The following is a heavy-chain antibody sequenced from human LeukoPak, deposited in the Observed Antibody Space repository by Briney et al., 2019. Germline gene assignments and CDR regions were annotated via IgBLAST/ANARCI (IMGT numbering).Heavy chain of an antibody. D-gene: IGHD3-10*01. Sequence: SETLSLTCAVSGGSISSSNWWSWVRQPPGKGLEWIGEIYHSGSTNYNPSLKSRVTISVDKSKNQFSLKLSSVTAADTAVYYCARFGLPGSGSNFAFDYWGQGTLVTVSS. V-gene: IGHV4-4*02. CDR1: GGSISSSNW. J-gene: IGHJ4*02. CDR2: IYHSGST. CDR3: ARFGLPGSGSNFAFDY.